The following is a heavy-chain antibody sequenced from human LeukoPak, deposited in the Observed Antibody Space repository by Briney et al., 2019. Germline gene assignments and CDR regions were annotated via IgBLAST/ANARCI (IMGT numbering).Heavy chain of an antibody. CDR2: IIPILGIA. CDR3: AIRVSGSYYYYGMDV. Sequence: ASVKVSCKASGGTFSSYAISWVRQAPGQGPEWMGRIIPILGIANYAQKFQGRVTITADKSTSTAYMELSSLRSEDTAVYYCAIRVSGSYYYYGMDVWGQGTTVTVSS. J-gene: IGHJ6*02. D-gene: IGHD1-26*01. CDR1: GGTFSSYA. V-gene: IGHV1-69*04.